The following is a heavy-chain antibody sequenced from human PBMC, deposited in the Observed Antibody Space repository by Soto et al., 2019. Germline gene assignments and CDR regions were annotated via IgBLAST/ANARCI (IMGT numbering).Heavy chain of an antibody. Sequence: PGESLKISCKGSGYSFTSYWISWVRQMPGKGLEWMGRIDPSDSYTNYSPSFQGQVTISADKSISTAYLQWSSLKASDTAMYYCARQGGCSSTSCYPDYWGQGTLVTVSS. V-gene: IGHV5-10-1*04. CDR3: ARQGGCSSTSCYPDY. D-gene: IGHD2-2*01. J-gene: IGHJ4*02. CDR2: IDPSDSYT. CDR1: GYSFTSYW.